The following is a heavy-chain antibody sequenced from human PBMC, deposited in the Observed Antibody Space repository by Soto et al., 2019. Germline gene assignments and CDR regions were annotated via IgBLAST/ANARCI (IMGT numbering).Heavy chain of an antibody. Sequence: EVQLVESGGGLVKPGGSLRLSCAASGFTFSSYSMNWVRQAPGKGLEWVSSISSSSSYIYYADSVKGRFTISRDNAKNSLYLPMNSLRAEDTAVYYWARAGDYLYYYMDVWGKGTTVTVSS. CDR1: GFTFSSYS. D-gene: IGHD4-17*01. J-gene: IGHJ6*03. CDR2: ISSSSSYI. V-gene: IGHV3-21*01. CDR3: ARAGDYLYYYMDV.